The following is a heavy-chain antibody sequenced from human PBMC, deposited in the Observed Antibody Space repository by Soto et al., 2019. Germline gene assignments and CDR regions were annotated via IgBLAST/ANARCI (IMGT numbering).Heavy chain of an antibody. V-gene: IGHV3-48*02. D-gene: IGHD6-19*01. CDR3: ARAMEGTAVAASGIDY. Sequence: PGGSLRLSCAASGFTFSSYSMNWVRQAPGKGLEWVSYISSSSSTIYYADSVKGRFTISRDNAKNSLYLQMNSLRDEDTAVYYCARAMEGTAVAASGIDYWGQGTLVTVSS. CDR2: ISSSSSTI. J-gene: IGHJ4*02. CDR1: GFTFSSYS.